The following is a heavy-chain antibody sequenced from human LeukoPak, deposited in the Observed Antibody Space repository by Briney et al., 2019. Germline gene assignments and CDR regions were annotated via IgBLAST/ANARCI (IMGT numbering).Heavy chain of an antibody. CDR2: ISSGGST. Sequence: GGSLRLSCAASGLTVSSNFMSWVRQAPGRGLEWVSVISSGGSTYYADSVKVRFTISKDNSKNTMYLQMNSLRAEDTAVYHCARAMSDAFDIWGQGTMVTVSS. V-gene: IGHV3-66*01. CDR1: GLTVSSNF. J-gene: IGHJ3*02. CDR3: ARAMSDAFDI.